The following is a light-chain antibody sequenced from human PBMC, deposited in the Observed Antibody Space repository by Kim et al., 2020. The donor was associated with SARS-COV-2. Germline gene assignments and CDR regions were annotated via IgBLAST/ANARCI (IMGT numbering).Light chain of an antibody. CDR1: QGVNYDN. CDR3: QQYATSPQS. Sequence: SPGERATRSCRASQGVNYDNVGWYQQKPGRAPRLRIWQAASRAAGIPDRFSGGGSGTDFILTISRLGPEDCAVYYCQQYATSPQSFGQGTKVDIK. V-gene: IGKV3-20*01. J-gene: IGKJ2*01. CDR2: QAA.